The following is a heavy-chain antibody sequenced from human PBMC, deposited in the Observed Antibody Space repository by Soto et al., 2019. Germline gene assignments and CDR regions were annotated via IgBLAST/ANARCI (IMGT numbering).Heavy chain of an antibody. CDR3: GSSAGTTGTTHYSGMDV. Sequence: ASVKVSCKASGYTFTSYGISWVRQAPGQGLEWMGWISAYNGNTNYAQKLQGRVTMTTDTSTSTAYMELRSLRSDDTAVYYCGSSAGTTGTTHYSGMDVWGQGTTVTVSS. D-gene: IGHD1-1*01. V-gene: IGHV1-18*01. CDR1: GYTFTSYG. J-gene: IGHJ6*02. CDR2: ISAYNGNT.